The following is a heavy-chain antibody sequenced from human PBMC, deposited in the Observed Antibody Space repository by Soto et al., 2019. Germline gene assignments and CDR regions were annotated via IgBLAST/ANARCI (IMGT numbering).Heavy chain of an antibody. V-gene: IGHV3-15*07. CDR2: IKSKTDGGTT. CDR1: GFTFSNAW. D-gene: IGHD3-22*01. CDR3: TTDTASYYYDSSGYYYGRDY. Sequence: EVQLVESGGGLVKPGGSLRLSCAASGFTFSNAWMNWVRQAPGKGLEWVGRIKSKTDGGTTDYAAPVKGRFTISRDDSKNTLYLQINSLKTEDTAVYYCTTDTASYYYDSSGYYYGRDYWGQGTLVTVSS. J-gene: IGHJ4*02.